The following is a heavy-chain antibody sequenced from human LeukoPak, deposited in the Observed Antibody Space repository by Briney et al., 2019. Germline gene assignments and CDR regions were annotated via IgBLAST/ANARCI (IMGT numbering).Heavy chain of an antibody. D-gene: IGHD3-22*01. J-gene: IGHJ3*02. Sequence: SETLSLTCTVSGGSINSYYWTWIRQPAGKGLEWIGRIYTGGSTNYNPSLESRVTMSVDTSKNQSSLKLSSVTAADTAVYYCAGKDYYDSSGYGPLHAFDIWGQGTMVTVSS. CDR2: IYTGGST. CDR3: AGKDYYDSSGYGPLHAFDI. V-gene: IGHV4-4*07. CDR1: GGSINSYY.